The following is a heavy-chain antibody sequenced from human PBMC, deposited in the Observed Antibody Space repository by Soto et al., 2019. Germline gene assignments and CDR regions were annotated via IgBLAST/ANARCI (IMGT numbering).Heavy chain of an antibody. Sequence: QITLKESGPTLVKPTQTLTLTCTFSGFSLTTSGVGVGWIRQPPGKALEWLALIYWDEDKRYSPSLKNRLTITKDAPKNQVFLIMTNMDPQDTATYYCAHDSSGLYGFDYWGQGTLVTVSS. CDR1: GFSLTTSGVG. CDR3: AHDSSGLYGFDY. V-gene: IGHV2-5*02. D-gene: IGHD3-22*01. CDR2: IYWDEDK. J-gene: IGHJ4*02.